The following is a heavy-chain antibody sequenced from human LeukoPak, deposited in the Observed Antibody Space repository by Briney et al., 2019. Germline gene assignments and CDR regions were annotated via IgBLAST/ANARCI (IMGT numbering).Heavy chain of an antibody. Sequence: GGSLRLSCAASGFTFSSYAMHWVRQAPGKGLEYVSAISSNGGSTYYANSVKGRFTISRDNSKNTLYLQMNSLRAEDTAVYYCAKDHRIAAAGPFDYWGQGTLVTVSS. CDR2: ISSNGGST. J-gene: IGHJ4*02. D-gene: IGHD6-13*01. V-gene: IGHV3-64*01. CDR3: AKDHRIAAAGPFDY. CDR1: GFTFSSYA.